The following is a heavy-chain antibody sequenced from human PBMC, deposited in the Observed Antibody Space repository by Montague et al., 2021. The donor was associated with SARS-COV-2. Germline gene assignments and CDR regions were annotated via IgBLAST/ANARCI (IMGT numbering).Heavy chain of an antibody. J-gene: IGHJ6*03. CDR2: PSYDGSNK. CDR3: ARDPLLTIFGSYYYYYMDV. V-gene: IGHV3-30*04. D-gene: IGHD3-3*01. CDR1: GFTLSSYA. Sequence: SLRLSCAASGFTLSSYAMHWVRQAPGKGLEWVAVPSYDGSNKYYVDSVKGRFTISRDNSKNTLFLQMNSLRAEDTAVYYCARDPLLTIFGSYYYYYMDVWGKGTTVTVSS.